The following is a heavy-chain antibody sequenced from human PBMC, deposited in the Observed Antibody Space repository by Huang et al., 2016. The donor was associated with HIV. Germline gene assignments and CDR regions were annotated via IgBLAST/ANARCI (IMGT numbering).Heavy chain of an antibody. CDR2: RKQDGSEK. V-gene: IGHV3-7*01. D-gene: IGHD3-16*02. Sequence: EVQLVESGGGLVQPGGSLILSCAASGFTFSRYWMSWFRQAAGKGREWVDNRKQDGSEKYYVDAVKGRFTISRDNAKNSLYLQMNSLRAEDTAVYYGARGGIYPGFDYWGQGTLVTVSS. CDR1: GFTFSRYW. CDR3: ARGGIYPGFDY. J-gene: IGHJ4*02.